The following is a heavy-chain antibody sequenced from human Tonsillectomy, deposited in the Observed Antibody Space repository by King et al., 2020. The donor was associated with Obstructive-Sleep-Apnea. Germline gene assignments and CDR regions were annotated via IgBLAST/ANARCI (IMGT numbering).Heavy chain of an antibody. Sequence: VQLVESGGGVVQPGRSLRLSCAASGFTFSNYPMHWVRQAPGKGLEWVAVTSYDASKKYYADSVQGRFTISRDNSKNTLYLQMNSLRPEDTAMYYCARDASRGVATSGYFDSWGQGTLVTVSP. D-gene: IGHD2-21*02. CDR1: GFTFSNYP. J-gene: IGHJ4*02. V-gene: IGHV3-30*04. CDR3: ARDASRGVATSGYFDS. CDR2: TSYDASKK.